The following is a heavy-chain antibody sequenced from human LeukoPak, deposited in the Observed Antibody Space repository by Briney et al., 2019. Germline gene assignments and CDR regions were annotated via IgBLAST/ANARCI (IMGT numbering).Heavy chain of an antibody. J-gene: IGHJ5*02. D-gene: IGHD6-13*01. Sequence: SETLSLTCSVSSGFISSYYWSWIRQPPGKGLEWIGNIYHSGTPYYNPSLKSRVTLSVDRSKNQFSLKMTSVTAADTAVYYCARDNIPVAGTGLSWFDPWGQGTLVTVSS. CDR1: SGFISSYY. CDR3: ARDNIPVAGTGLSWFDP. CDR2: IYHSGTP. V-gene: IGHV4-59*12.